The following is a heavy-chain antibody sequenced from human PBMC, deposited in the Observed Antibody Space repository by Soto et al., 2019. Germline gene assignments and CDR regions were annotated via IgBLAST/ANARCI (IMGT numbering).Heavy chain of an antibody. CDR3: ARKDYYDSSGYRRDFDD. V-gene: IGHV1-18*01. J-gene: IGHJ4*02. CDR1: GYPFTSYG. CDR2: ISAYNGNP. Sequence: QVQLVQSGAEVKKPGASVKVSCKASGYPFTSYGISWVRQAPGQGLEWMGWISAYNGNPNYAQKLQGRVTMTTDTSTSTAYMELRSLRSEDTAVYYCARKDYYDSSGYRRDFDDWGQGTLVTVSS. D-gene: IGHD3-22*01.